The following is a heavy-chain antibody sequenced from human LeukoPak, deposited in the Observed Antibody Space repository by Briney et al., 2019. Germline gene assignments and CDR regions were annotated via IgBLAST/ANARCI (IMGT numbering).Heavy chain of an antibody. D-gene: IGHD3-22*01. CDR1: GGSISSYY. J-gene: IGHJ2*01. CDR2: INHSGST. CDR3: ARQYYDSSGPSYWYFDL. Sequence: PSETLALTCSVSGGSISSYYWSWMRQPPGKGLEWIGEINHSGSTNYNPSLKSRVTISVDTSKNQFSLKLSSVTAADTAVYYCARQYYDSSGPSYWYFDLWGRGTLVTVSS. V-gene: IGHV4-34*01.